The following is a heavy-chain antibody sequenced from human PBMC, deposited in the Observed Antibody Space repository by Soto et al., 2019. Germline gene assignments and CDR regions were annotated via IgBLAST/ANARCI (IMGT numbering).Heavy chain of an antibody. Sequence: ASVKVSCKASGYAFTGYYMHWVRQAPGQGLEWMGWINPNSGGTNYAQKFQGWVTMTRDTSISTAYMELSRLRSDDTAVYYCAKYKEYYRSGTYGMDVSCQGTTVTLSS. J-gene: IGHJ6*02. CDR3: AKYKEYYRSGTYGMDV. CDR1: GYAFTGYY. CDR2: INPNSGGT. D-gene: IGHD3-10*01. V-gene: IGHV1-2*04.